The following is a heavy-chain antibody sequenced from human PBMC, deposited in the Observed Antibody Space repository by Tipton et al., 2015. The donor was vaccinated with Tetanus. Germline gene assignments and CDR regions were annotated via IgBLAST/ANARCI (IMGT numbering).Heavy chain of an antibody. J-gene: IGHJ4*02. D-gene: IGHD3-10*01. CDR2: ITPMFGTA. CDR1: GGTFSRYA. Sequence: QSGAEVKKPGSSVKVSCKAFGGTFSRYAISWVRQVPGQGLEWMGGITPMFGTASYAQKFQGRVTITADESTSTAYMELRSLRSEDTAVYYCARDLGSGSYYFFYWGQGTLVTVSS. V-gene: IGHV1-69*01. CDR3: ARDLGSGSYYFFY.